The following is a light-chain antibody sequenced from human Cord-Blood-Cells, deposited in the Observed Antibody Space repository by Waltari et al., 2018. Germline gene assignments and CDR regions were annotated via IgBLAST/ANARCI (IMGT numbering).Light chain of an antibody. CDR3: QVWDSSVV. CDR1: NIGSKS. J-gene: IGLJ3*02. Sequence: SYVLTQPPSVSVAPGKTARITCGGNNIGSKSVHWYQQKPGQAPVLVIYYDSDRPSGIPERVSGSNSGNTATLTISRVEAGDEADYYCQVWDSSVVFGGGTKLTVL. CDR2: YDS. V-gene: IGLV3-21*04.